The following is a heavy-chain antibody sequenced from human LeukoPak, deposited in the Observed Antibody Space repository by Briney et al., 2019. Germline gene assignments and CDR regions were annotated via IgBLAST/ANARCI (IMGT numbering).Heavy chain of an antibody. CDR1: GYTFASYY. V-gene: IGHV1-46*01. CDR3: ARDPPIGRKGENWFDP. D-gene: IGHD3-16*01. Sequence: ASVKVSCTASGYTFASYYMHWVRQAPGQGLEWMGIINPSGGSTSYAQKFQGRVTMTRDTSTSTVYMELSSLRSEDTAVYYCARDPPIGRKGENWFDPWGQGTLVTASS. J-gene: IGHJ5*02. CDR2: INPSGGST.